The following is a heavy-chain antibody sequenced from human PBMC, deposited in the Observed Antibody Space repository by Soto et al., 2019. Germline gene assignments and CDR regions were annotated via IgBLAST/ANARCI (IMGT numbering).Heavy chain of an antibody. J-gene: IGHJ4*02. CDR1: GYSFTSYW. Sequence: GESLKISCKGSGYSFTSYWIGWVRQMPGKGLEWMGIIYPGDSDTRYSPSFQGQVTISADKSISTAYLQWSSLKASDTAMYYCARLNCISTSCSREGDYWGKGTLVAVPS. D-gene: IGHD2-2*01. CDR3: ARLNCISTSCSREGDY. V-gene: IGHV5-51*01. CDR2: IYPGDSDT.